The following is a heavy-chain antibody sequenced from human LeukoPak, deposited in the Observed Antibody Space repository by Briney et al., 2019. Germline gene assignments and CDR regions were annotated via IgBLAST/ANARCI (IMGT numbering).Heavy chain of an antibody. D-gene: IGHD3-22*01. CDR1: GFTFSNYW. CDR3: AGSYYYDSSGYYPYDAFDI. J-gene: IGHJ3*02. CDR2: INSDGINT. Sequence: GGSLRLSCAASGFTFSNYWMHWVRQAPGKGLVWVSRINSDGINTSYADSVKGRFTISRDNSRNTLYLQMNSLRAEDTAVYYCAGSYYYDSSGYYPYDAFDIWGQGTMVTVSS. V-gene: IGHV3-74*01.